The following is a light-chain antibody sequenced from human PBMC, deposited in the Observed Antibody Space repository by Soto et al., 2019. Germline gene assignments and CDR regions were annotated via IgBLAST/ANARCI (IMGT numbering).Light chain of an antibody. CDR2: AAS. CDR1: QGISNY. V-gene: IGKV1-27*01. Sequence: DIQMTQSPSSLSASVGDRVTITCRASQGISNYLAWYQQKPGKVPKLLIYAASTLQSGVPSRFSGSGSGTEFTLNIIRLEPEDVATYYCEKYNSAPRTFGQGTKVEIK. CDR3: EKYNSAPRT. J-gene: IGKJ1*01.